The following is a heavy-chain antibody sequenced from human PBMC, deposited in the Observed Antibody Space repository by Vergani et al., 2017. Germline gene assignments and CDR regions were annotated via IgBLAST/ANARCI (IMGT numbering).Heavy chain of an antibody. V-gene: IGHV1-8*02. CDR2: MNPNSGNT. J-gene: IGHJ4*02. CDR1: GYIFTSDD. CDR3: ARARRTCSAVDCPRYYFDY. D-gene: IGHD3-10*01. Sequence: QVQLVQSGAEVMQPGAPVKVSCKTSGYIFTSDDIDWVRQAPGKGLEWMGWMNPNSGNTGYSHQFQGRVTMTRDNSITTAYMELRGLTSEDTAMYYCARARRTCSAVDCPRYYFDYWGQGTLVTVSS.